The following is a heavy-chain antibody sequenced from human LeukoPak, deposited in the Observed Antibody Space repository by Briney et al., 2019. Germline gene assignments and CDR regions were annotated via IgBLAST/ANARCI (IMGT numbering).Heavy chain of an antibody. CDR3: AKDLTL. V-gene: IGHV3-30*02. J-gene: IGHJ3*01. CDR2: IQYDGSHK. Sequence: GGSLRLSCAASGFTFSSYDMHWVRQAPGKGLEWVSFIQYDGSHKNYVDSVKGRFTISRDNSRNTLFLQMYSLRAEDTAVYFCAKDLTLWGQGTVVTVSS. CDR1: GFTFSSYD. D-gene: IGHD4/OR15-4a*01.